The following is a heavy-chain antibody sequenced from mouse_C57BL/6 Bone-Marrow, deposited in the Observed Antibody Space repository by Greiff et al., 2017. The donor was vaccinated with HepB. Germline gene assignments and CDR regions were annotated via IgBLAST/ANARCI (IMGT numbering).Heavy chain of an antibody. Sequence: EVKLMESGGGLVQPGGSLKLSCAASGFTFSDYGMAWVRQAPRKGPEWVAFISNLAYSIYYADTVTGRFTISRENAKNTLYLEMSSLRSEDTAMYYCARHYYGSSYGGVWFAYWGQGTLVTVSA. V-gene: IGHV5-15*01. CDR3: ARHYYGSSYGGVWFAY. D-gene: IGHD1-1*01. CDR1: GFTFSDYG. CDR2: ISNLAYSI. J-gene: IGHJ3*01.